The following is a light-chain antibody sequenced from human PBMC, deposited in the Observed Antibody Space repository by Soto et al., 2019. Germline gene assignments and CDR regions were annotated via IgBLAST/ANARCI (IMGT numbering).Light chain of an antibody. Sequence: SVFPRSRRTLSFSTGERATLSCRASQSVSSSYLAWYQQKPGQAPRLLIYGASSRATGIPDRFSGSGSGTDFTLTVSRLEPEDFAVYYCQQYGSPPTWTFGQGTKVDI. CDR3: QQYGSPPTWT. CDR2: GAS. J-gene: IGKJ1*01. CDR1: QSVSSSY. V-gene: IGKV3-20*01.